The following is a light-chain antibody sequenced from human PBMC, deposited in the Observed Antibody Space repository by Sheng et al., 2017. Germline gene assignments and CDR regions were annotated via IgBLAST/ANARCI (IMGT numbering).Light chain of an antibody. J-gene: IGKJ4*01. CDR1: QSVSSS. CDR2: DAS. V-gene: IGKV3-11*01. Sequence: EIVLTQSPATLSLSPGERATLSCRASQSVSSSLAWYQQKPGQAPRLLIYDASNRATGIPARFSGSGSGTDFTLTISSLEPEDFAVYYCQQYHDWPLTFGGGTKVEFK. CDR3: QQYHDWPLT.